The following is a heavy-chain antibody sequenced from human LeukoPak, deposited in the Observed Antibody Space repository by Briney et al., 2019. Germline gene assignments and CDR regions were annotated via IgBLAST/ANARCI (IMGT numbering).Heavy chain of an antibody. Sequence: PGGSLRLSCAASGFAFSGYSMNWVRRAPGRGPEWVSLISTTSTSIYYADSVRGRFTISRDNAKNSLYLQMNSLSAEDTAVYYCARGVGATHFDCWGQGTLVTVST. CDR1: GFAFSGYS. J-gene: IGHJ4*02. CDR2: ISTTSTSI. V-gene: IGHV3-21*06. D-gene: IGHD1-26*01. CDR3: ARGVGATHFDC.